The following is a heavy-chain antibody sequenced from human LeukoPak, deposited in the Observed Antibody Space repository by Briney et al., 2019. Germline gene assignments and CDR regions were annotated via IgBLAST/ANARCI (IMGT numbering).Heavy chain of an antibody. CDR3: ATNKPEPVEAWSGTFDS. J-gene: IGHJ4*02. D-gene: IGHD1-14*01. V-gene: IGHV3-21*06. CDR2: ISSSSSSI. Sequence: PGGSLRLSCAVSGFTFSSYSMNWVRQAPGKGLEWVSSISSSSSSIYYADSVKGRFSISRDNARNSLYLQMNSLRAEDTAVYYCATNKPEPVEAWSGTFDSWGKGTLVTVSS. CDR1: GFTFSSYS.